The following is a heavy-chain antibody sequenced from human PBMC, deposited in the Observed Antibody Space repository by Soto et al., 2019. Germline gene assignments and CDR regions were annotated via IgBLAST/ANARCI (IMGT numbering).Heavy chain of an antibody. J-gene: IGHJ5*02. Sequence: PGGSLRLSCAASGFTFSSYALSWVRQAPGKGLEWVSAISGSGDNTYYTDSVKGRFTISRDNSKNTVYLQMNSLRAEDTALYYCTKRTKPAYCGNTTCMGNWFDPWGQGTVVTVSS. CDR3: TKRTKPAYCGNTTCMGNWFDP. D-gene: IGHD2-2*01. CDR1: GFTFSSYA. V-gene: IGHV3-23*01. CDR2: ISGSGDNT.